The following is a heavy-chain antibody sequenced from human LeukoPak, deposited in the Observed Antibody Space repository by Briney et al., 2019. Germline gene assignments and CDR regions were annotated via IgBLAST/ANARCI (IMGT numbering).Heavy chain of an antibody. CDR1: GYTFTSYE. J-gene: IGHJ5*02. CDR2: MNPNSGNT. V-gene: IGHV1-8*01. CDR3: ARGPTRKQWLPGSNWFDP. D-gene: IGHD6-19*01. Sequence: ASVKVSCKASGYTFTSYEINWVRQAAGQGLEWMGWMNPNSGNTGYAQKFQGRVTMTRNTSISTAYMELSSLRSEDTAVYYCARGPTRKQWLPGSNWFDPWGQGTLVTVSS.